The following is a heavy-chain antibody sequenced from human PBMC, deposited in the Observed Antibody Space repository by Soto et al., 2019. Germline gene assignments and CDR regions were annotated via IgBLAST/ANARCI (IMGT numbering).Heavy chain of an antibody. D-gene: IGHD6-13*01. CDR2: ISGSGGST. V-gene: IGHV3-23*01. J-gene: IGHJ3*02. CDR1: GFTFSSYA. CDR3: AKGLAYSSSWYVAFDI. Sequence: PGGSLRLSCAAPGFTFSSYAMSWVRQAPGKGLEWVSAISGSGGSTYYADSVKGRFTISRDNSKNTLYLQMNSLRAEDTAVYYCAKGLAYSSSWYVAFDIWGQGTMVTVS.